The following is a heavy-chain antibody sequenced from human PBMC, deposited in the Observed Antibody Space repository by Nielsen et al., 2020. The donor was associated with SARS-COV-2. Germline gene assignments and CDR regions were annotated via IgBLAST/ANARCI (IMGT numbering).Heavy chain of an antibody. CDR2: ISSSGSTI. Sequence: GESLKISCAASGFTFSDYYMSWIRQAPGKGLEWVSYISSSGSTIYYADSVKGRFTISRDNAKNSLYLQMNSLRAEDTAVYYCARDLGWGAVAGAGDYFDYWGQGTLVTVSS. D-gene: IGHD6-19*01. J-gene: IGHJ4*02. CDR1: GFTFSDYY. CDR3: ARDLGWGAVAGAGDYFDY. V-gene: IGHV3-11*04.